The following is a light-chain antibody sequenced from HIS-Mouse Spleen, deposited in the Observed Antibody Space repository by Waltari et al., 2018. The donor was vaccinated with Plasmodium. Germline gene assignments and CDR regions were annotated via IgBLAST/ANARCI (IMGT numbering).Light chain of an antibody. Sequence: EIVMTQSPATLSVSPGERATLSCRASQSVSSNLAWYQQKPGQAPRLLIYGASTSATGIPARFSGSVSGTEFTLTISILQSEDFAVYYCQKYNNWSFTFGPGTKVDIK. V-gene: IGKV3-15*01. CDR2: GAS. CDR3: QKYNNWSFT. J-gene: IGKJ3*01. CDR1: QSVSSN.